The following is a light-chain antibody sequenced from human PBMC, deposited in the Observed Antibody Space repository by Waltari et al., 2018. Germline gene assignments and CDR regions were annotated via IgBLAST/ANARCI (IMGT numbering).Light chain of an antibody. CDR3: QQYNNWLYT. CDR1: QRVSSH. V-gene: IGKV3-15*01. Sequence: MVMTQSPVTLSVSPGERATLPCRASQRVSSHLAWYQQKPGQAPRLLIYGASTRATGIPARFSGSGSGTEFTLTISSMQSEDFAVYYCQQYNNWLYTFGQGTKLEIK. CDR2: GAS. J-gene: IGKJ2*01.